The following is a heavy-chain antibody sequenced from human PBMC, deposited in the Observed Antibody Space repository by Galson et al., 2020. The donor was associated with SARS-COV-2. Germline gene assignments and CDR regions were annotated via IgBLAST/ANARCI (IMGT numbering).Heavy chain of an antibody. D-gene: IGHD3-3*01. CDR2: IKQDGSEK. CDR3: ARDAPTYYDFWRGYCTSEDSYYYYGVGV. J-gene: IGHJ6*02. V-gene: IGHV3-7*01. CDR1: GFTFSSYW. Sequence: TGGSLRLSCAASGFTFSSYWMSWVRQAPGKGLEWVANIKQDGSEKYYVDSVKGRFTISRDNAKNSLYLQMNSLRAEDTAVYYCARDAPTYYDFWRGYCTSEDSYYYYGVGVWGQGTTVTVS.